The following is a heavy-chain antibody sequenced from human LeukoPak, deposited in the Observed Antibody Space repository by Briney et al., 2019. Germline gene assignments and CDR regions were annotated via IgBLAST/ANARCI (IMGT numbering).Heavy chain of an antibody. V-gene: IGHV4-59*01. D-gene: IGHD6-19*01. Sequence: SETLSLTCTVSGGSIRSYYWSWIRQPPGKGLEWIGYIYYSGSTNYNPSLKSRVTISVDTSKNQFSLKLSSVTAADTAVYYCASSGFIYYYGMDVWGKGTTVTVSS. CDR2: IYYSGST. CDR1: GGSIRSYY. CDR3: ASSGFIYYYGMDV. J-gene: IGHJ6*04.